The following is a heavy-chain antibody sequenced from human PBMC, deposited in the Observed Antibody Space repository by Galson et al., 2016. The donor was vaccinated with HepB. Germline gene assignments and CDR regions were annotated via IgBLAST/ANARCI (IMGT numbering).Heavy chain of an antibody. Sequence: SLRLSCAVSGFTVDDYAMHWVRQAPGKGLEWVAGISYNSASIGYADAVKGRFTISRDNAKNSLYLQMNSLRAGDTAIYYCVRGSGGSSWAGEGHYYYGLDVWGQGTTVIVSS. D-gene: IGHD6-13*01. CDR3: VRGSGGSSWAGEGHYYYGLDV. CDR2: ISYNSASI. J-gene: IGHJ6*02. CDR1: GFTVDDYA. V-gene: IGHV3-9*01.